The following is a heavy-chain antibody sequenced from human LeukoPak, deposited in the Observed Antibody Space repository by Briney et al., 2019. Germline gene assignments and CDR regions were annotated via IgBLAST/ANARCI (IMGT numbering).Heavy chain of an antibody. CDR3: AADPTYYDILTGSYYYYGMDV. J-gene: IGHJ6*02. D-gene: IGHD3-9*01. Sequence: GASVKVSCKASGYTFTGYYMHWVRQAPGQGLEWMGWINPNSGGTNYAQKFQGRVTMTRDTSISTAYMELSSLRSEDTAVYYCAADPTYYDILTGSYYYYGMDVWGQGTTVTVSS. CDR2: INPNSGGT. CDR1: GYTFTGYY. V-gene: IGHV1-2*02.